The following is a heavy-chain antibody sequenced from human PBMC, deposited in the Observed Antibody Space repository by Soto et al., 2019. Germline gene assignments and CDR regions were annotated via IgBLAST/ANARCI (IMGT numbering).Heavy chain of an antibody. CDR3: ARVADFAAMVRAALYYNGMGV. V-gene: IGHV1-18*01. D-gene: IGHD3-10*01. CDR1: GYTFSSYG. J-gene: IGHJ6*02. Sequence: ASVKVSCKASGYTFSSYGISWVRQAPGQGLEWLGWISAYNGNTNYAQKLQGRVTMTTDTSTSTAYTELRSLRSDDTAVYYCARVADFAAMVRAALYYNGMGVWGQGTTVTV. CDR2: ISAYNGNT.